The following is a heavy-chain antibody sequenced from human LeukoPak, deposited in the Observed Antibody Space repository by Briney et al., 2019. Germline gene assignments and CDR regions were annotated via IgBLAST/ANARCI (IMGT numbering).Heavy chain of an antibody. J-gene: IGHJ4*02. CDR1: GGSTSSSNFY. CDR3: ARLGAGPTYYDFWSGYTSFYFDY. Sequence: SETLSLTCTVSGGSTSSSNFYWGWIRQPPGMGLEWIGGIHYSGNTYYNPSLKSRVTISIDTSKNQFSLKLSSVTAADTAVYYCARLGAGPTYYDFWSGYTSFYFDYWGQGTLVTVSS. V-gene: IGHV4-39*01. D-gene: IGHD3-3*01. CDR2: IHYSGNT.